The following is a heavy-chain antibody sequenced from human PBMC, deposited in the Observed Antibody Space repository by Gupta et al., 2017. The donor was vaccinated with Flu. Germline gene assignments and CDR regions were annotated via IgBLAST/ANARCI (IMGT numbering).Heavy chain of an antibody. Sequence: QLHLQASGPGLVKASETLSLDCAVSGGSLITSSSYWAWIRQPPGKGLDWIGNIYYTGSTYVNPSLNIRGVISEDSSKNQLSLKLSSVTAADTAIYYCARQRDYYNPDVFDIWGQGTRVTVSS. CDR2: IYYTGST. D-gene: IGHD5-24*01. V-gene: IGHV4-39*01. J-gene: IGHJ3*02. CDR3: ARQRDYYNPDVFDI. CDR1: GGSLITSSSY.